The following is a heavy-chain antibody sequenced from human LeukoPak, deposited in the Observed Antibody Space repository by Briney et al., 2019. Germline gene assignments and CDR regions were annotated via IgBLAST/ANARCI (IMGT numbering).Heavy chain of an antibody. J-gene: IGHJ4*02. Sequence: PGGSLRLSCAASGFTVSSNYMSWVRQAPGKGLEWVSSISWSGDRMGYADAVKGRFTISRDNAKNSLFLQMNSLRVEDTALYYCAKDLGGSATTVWGQGTLDTVSS. CDR3: AKDLGGSATTV. CDR2: ISWSGDRM. D-gene: IGHD2-2*01. V-gene: IGHV3-9*01. CDR1: GFTVSSNY.